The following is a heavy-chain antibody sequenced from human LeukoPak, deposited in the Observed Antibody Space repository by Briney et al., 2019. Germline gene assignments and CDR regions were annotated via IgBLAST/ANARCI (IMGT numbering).Heavy chain of an antibody. Sequence: PSGTLSLTCAVSGGSISSSNWWNWVRQPPGKGLEWIGEIYLSGRTTYNPPLKSRVTISVDTSKNQFSLKLSSVTTADTAVYYCARPGIAAALSWSWFDPWGQGTLVTVSS. D-gene: IGHD6-13*01. V-gene: IGHV4-4*02. J-gene: IGHJ5*02. CDR2: IYLSGRT. CDR1: GGSISSSNW. CDR3: ARPGIAAALSWSWFDP.